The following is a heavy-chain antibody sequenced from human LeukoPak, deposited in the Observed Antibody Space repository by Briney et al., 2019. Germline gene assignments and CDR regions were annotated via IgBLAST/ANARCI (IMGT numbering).Heavy chain of an antibody. CDR2: IYYSGST. Sequence: SETLSLTCTVSGGSISSSSYYWGWIRQPPGTGLEWIGSIYYSGSTYYNPSLKSRVTISVDTSKNQFSLKLSSVTAADTAVYYCARNPGYSYAWFDPWGQGTLVTVSS. D-gene: IGHD5-18*01. CDR3: ARNPGYSYAWFDP. J-gene: IGHJ5*02. V-gene: IGHV4-39*07. CDR1: GGSISSSSYY.